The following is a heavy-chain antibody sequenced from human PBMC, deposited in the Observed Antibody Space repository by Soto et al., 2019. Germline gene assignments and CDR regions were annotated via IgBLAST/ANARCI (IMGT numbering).Heavy chain of an antibody. V-gene: IGHV4-30-2*01. Sequence: SETLSLTCAVSGGSISSGGYSWSWIRQPPGKGLEWIGYIYHSGSTYYNTSLKSRVTISVDRSKNQFSLKLSSVTAADTAVYYCARRRPGSHYGMDVWGQGTTVTVSS. J-gene: IGHJ6*02. CDR2: IYHSGST. CDR3: ARRRPGSHYGMDV. CDR1: GGSISSGGYS. D-gene: IGHD6-25*01.